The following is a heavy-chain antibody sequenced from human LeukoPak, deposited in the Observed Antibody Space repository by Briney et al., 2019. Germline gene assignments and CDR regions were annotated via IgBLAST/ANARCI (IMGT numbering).Heavy chain of an antibody. D-gene: IGHD3-16*01. CDR3: ARDPFGGKIFDF. Sequence: GGSLRLSCAVSGFTLSAYSLHWVRETPGKGLEWLAVISYDKGKEYYADSVRGRFTISRDNSRDTLYLQLSSLRPEDTAVYYCARDPFGGKIFDFWGQGTLVTVSS. CDR1: GFTLSAYS. J-gene: IGHJ4*02. V-gene: IGHV3-30*03. CDR2: ISYDKGKE.